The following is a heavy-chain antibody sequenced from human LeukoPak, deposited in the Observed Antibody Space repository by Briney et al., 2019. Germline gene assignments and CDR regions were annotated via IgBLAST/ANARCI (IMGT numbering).Heavy chain of an antibody. CDR3: ARGRVTTIANYYYYYIDV. J-gene: IGHJ6*03. D-gene: IGHD4-17*01. V-gene: IGHV6-1*01. CDR1: GDSVSSNSAA. CDR2: TYYRSKWYN. Sequence: SQTLSLTCAISGDSVSSNSAAWTWISQSPSRGLEWLGRTYYRSKWYNDYAVSVQSRITINPDTSKNQFSLQLNSVTPEDTAVYYCARGRVTTIANYYYYYIDVWGKGTTVTVSS.